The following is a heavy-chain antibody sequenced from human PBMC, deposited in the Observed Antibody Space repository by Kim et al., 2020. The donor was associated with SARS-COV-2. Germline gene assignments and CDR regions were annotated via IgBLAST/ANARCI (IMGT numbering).Heavy chain of an antibody. Sequence: ASVKVSCRASGYTFTSYAISWVRQAPGQGLEWLGWISTYSAYTKQAEMLQGRITMTTDTSTRTVYMELRTLRSDDTAIYYCARDRRGYSVYDWGDPYYFDYWGQGTLVTVSS. V-gene: IGHV1-18*01. D-gene: IGHD5-12*01. J-gene: IGHJ4*02. CDR2: ISTYSAYT. CDR3: ARDRRGYSVYDWGDPYYFDY. CDR1: GYTFTSYA.